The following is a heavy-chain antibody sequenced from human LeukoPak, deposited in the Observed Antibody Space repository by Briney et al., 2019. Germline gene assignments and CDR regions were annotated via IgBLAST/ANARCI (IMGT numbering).Heavy chain of an antibody. CDR1: GFTFSSYG. J-gene: IGHJ6*02. Sequence: PGRSLRLSCAASGFTFSSYGMHWARQAPGKGLEWVAVIWYDGSNKYYADSVKGRFTISRDNSKNTLYLQMNSLRAEDTAVYYCARDSVAPAAIPYYYGMDVWGQGTTVTVSS. CDR3: ARDSVAPAAIPYYYGMDV. V-gene: IGHV3-33*01. D-gene: IGHD2-2*01. CDR2: IWYDGSNK.